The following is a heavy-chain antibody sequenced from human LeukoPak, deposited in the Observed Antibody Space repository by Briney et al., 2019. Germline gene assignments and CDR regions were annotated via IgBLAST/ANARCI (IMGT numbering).Heavy chain of an antibody. Sequence: SETLSLTCTVSGVSISSITDYWGWVRQPPGKGLEWIGGMSSSGGAYYNPSLKSRVTISADKSKNQFSLKLNSVTAADSAVYYCARHQHAGREHYYGIDVWGQGTTVSVSS. CDR3: ARHQHAGREHYYGIDV. V-gene: IGHV4-39*01. CDR2: MSSSGGA. D-gene: IGHD1-26*01. CDR1: GVSISSITDY. J-gene: IGHJ6*02.